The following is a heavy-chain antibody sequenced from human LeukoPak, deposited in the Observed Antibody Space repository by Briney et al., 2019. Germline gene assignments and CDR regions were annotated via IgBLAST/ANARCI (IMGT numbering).Heavy chain of an antibody. J-gene: IGHJ4*02. CDR2: IESDGSTK. CDR3: AREHRGAGATVDS. Sequence: GGSLRLSCAASGFTFSSHWMHWVRQAPGKGLVWVARIESDGSTKMYADSVRGRFTISRDNAKNTLYLQMNSLRAEATAIYYCAREHRGAGATVDSWGQGTLVTVSS. CDR1: GFTFSSHW. V-gene: IGHV3-74*03. D-gene: IGHD1-26*01.